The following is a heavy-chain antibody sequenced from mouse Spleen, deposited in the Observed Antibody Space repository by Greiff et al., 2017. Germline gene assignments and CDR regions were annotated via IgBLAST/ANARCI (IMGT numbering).Heavy chain of an antibody. CDR1: GFTFSSYA. CDR2: ISSGGGNT. D-gene: IGHD1-2*01. V-gene: IGHV5-9*04. J-gene: IGHJ2*01. Sequence: EVKLVESGGGLVKLGGSLKLSCAASGFTFSSYAMSWVRQTPEKRLEWVATISSGGGNTYYPDSVKGRFTISRDNAKNTLYLQMSSLKSEDTAMYYCARRGRLHYYFDYWGQGTTLTVSS. CDR3: ARRGRLHYYFDY.